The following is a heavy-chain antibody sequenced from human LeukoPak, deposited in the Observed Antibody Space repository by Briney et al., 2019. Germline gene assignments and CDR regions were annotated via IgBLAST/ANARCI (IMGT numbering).Heavy chain of an antibody. J-gene: IGHJ5*02. D-gene: IGHD3-22*01. Sequence: GGSLRLSCAASGIILSSYRMSWVRQAPGKGLEWVANIKQDGSEKWYVDSVKGRFTISRDNAKNSLYLQMNSLSAEDTAIYYCARKTYYYDTSPAGWFDTWGQGTLGTVSS. CDR2: IKQDGSEK. V-gene: IGHV3-7*01. CDR3: ARKTYYYDTSPAGWFDT. CDR1: GIILSSYR.